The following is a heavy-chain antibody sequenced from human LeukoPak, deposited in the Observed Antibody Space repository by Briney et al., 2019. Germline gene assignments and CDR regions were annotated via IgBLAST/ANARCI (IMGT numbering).Heavy chain of an antibody. J-gene: IGHJ6*04. D-gene: IGHD3-10*01. Sequence: ASVKVSCKASGYTFTISYFYWVPHDRGQGLECMGVIHPRGSNRSYAQNLQGRISITRDTSTSKVYMELSSLRSDATDLYYWVRDEDGSGSMDVWGKGNTVTVSA. CDR2: IHPRGSNR. CDR1: GYTFTISY. CDR3: VRDEDGSGSMDV. V-gene: IGHV1-46*01.